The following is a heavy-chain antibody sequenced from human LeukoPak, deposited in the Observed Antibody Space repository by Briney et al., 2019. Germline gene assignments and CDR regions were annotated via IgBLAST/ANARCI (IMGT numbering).Heavy chain of an antibody. CDR3: ARDREDIVATHYYYYMDV. CDR2: IYTSGST. J-gene: IGHJ6*03. Sequence: PSETLSLTCTVSGGSISSYYWSWIRQPAGKGLEWIGRIYTSGSTNYNPSLKSRVTISVDTSKNQFSLKLSSVTAADTAVYYCARDREDIVATHYYYYMDVWGKGTTVTVSS. CDR1: GGSISSYY. D-gene: IGHD5-12*01. V-gene: IGHV4-4*07.